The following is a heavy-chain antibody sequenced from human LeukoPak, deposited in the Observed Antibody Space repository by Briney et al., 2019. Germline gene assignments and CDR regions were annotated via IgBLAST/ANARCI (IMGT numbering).Heavy chain of an antibody. CDR3: ARDRSPYDSSGYHDAFDT. Sequence: PGRSLRLSCAASGFTFSSYAMHWVRQAPGKGLEWVAVISYDGSNKYYADSVKGRFTISRDNSKNTLYLQMNSLRAEDTAVYYCARDRSPYDSSGYHDAFDTWGQGTMVTVSS. V-gene: IGHV3-30-3*01. D-gene: IGHD3-22*01. CDR1: GFTFSSYA. CDR2: ISYDGSNK. J-gene: IGHJ3*02.